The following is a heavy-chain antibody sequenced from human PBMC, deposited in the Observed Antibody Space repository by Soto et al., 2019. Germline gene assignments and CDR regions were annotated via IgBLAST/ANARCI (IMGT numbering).Heavy chain of an antibody. CDR2: IYYSGST. CDR1: GGSISSGDYY. Sequence: QVQLQESGPGLVKPSQTLSLTCTVSGGSISSGDYYWSWIRQPPGKGLEWIGYIYYSGSTYYNPSLKSRVTISVDKSKNPFSLKLSSGTAADTAVYYCATGYGAQVGDNWFDPWGQGTLVTVSS. V-gene: IGHV4-30-4*01. CDR3: ATGYGAQVGDNWFDP. J-gene: IGHJ5*02. D-gene: IGHD5-12*01.